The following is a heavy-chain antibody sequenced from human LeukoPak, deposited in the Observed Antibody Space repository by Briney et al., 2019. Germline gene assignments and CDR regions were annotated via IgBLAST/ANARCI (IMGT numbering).Heavy chain of an antibody. J-gene: IGHJ4*02. CDR2: IFPIFGTA. D-gene: IGHD3-22*01. Sequence: SVKVSCKASGGTFSSYAISWVRQAPGQGLEWMGGIFPIFGTANYAQKFQGRVTITADESTSTAYMELSSLRSEDTAVYYCAITMIVREYYFDYWGQGTLVTVSS. CDR1: GGTFSSYA. V-gene: IGHV1-69*13. CDR3: AITMIVREYYFDY.